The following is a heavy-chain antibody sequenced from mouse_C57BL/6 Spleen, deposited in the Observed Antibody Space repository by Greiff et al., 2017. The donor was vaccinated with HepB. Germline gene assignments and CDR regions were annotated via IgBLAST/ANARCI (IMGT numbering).Heavy chain of an antibody. CDR3: ARSPYYYGSSYSYFDV. V-gene: IGHV1-82*01. D-gene: IGHD1-1*01. Sequence: QVQLKESGPELVKPGASVKISCKASGYAFSSSWMNWVKQRPGKGLEWIGRIYPGDGDTNYNGKFKGKATLTADKSSSTAYMQLSSLTSEDSAVYFCARSPYYYGSSYSYFDVWGTGTTVTVSS. CDR2: IYPGDGDT. CDR1: GYAFSSSW. J-gene: IGHJ1*03.